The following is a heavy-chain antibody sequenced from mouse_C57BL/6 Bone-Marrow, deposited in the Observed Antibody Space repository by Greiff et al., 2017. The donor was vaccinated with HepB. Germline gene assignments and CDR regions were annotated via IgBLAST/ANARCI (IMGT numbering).Heavy chain of an antibody. V-gene: IGHV1-7*01. CDR1: GYTFTSYW. CDR2: INPSSGYT. CDR3: ARALLLRYQRGGYFDV. Sequence: QVQLKQSGAELAKPGASVKLSCKASGYTFTSYWMHWVKQRPGQGLEWIGYINPSSGYTKYNQKFKDKATLTADKSSSTAYMQLSSLTYEDSAVYYCARALLLRYQRGGYFDVWGTGTTVTVSS. J-gene: IGHJ1*03. D-gene: IGHD1-1*01.